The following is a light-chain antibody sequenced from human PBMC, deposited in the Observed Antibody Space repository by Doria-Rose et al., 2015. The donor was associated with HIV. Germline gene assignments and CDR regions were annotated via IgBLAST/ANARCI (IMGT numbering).Light chain of an antibody. J-gene: IGKJ5*01. V-gene: IGKV3-15*01. CDR1: QSVGTD. Sequence: TQSPETLSVSPGESATLSCRASQSVGTDLAWYQHKPGQAPRLLIWGASTRATGIPAGFSGSGSGTEFTLTISSLQSEDFAIYFCHQYNNWPTFGQGTRLDIK. CDR3: HQYNNWPT. CDR2: GAS.